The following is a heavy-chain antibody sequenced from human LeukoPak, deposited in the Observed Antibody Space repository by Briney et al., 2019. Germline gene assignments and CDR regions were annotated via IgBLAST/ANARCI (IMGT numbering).Heavy chain of an antibody. D-gene: IGHD4-11*01. Sequence: PSETLSLTCTVSGGSISSSSYYWGWIRQPPGKGLEWIGSIYYSGSTYYNPSLKSRVTISVDTSKNQFSLKLSSVTAADTAVYYCARGRTTTHSSDAFDIWGQGTMVTVSS. CDR2: IYYSGST. V-gene: IGHV4-39*07. CDR3: ARGRTTTHSSDAFDI. CDR1: GGSISSSSYY. J-gene: IGHJ3*02.